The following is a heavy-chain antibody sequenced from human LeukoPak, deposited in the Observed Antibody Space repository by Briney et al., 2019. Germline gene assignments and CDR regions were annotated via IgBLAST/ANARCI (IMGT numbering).Heavy chain of an antibody. CDR3: ARASGSYDY. D-gene: IGHD1-26*01. Sequence: GGSLRLSCAASGFTFSIYGMHWVRQSPGKGLEWVAVIWNDGSNKYYADPVKGRFTISRDNSKNTLFLQMNSLRAEDTAVYYCARASGSYDYWGQGTLVTVSS. J-gene: IGHJ4*02. CDR1: GFTFSIYG. CDR2: IWNDGSNK. V-gene: IGHV3-33*01.